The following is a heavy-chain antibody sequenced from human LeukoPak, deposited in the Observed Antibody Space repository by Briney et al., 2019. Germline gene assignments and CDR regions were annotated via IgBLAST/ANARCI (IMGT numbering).Heavy chain of an antibody. CDR2: IIPIFGTA. Sequence: GASVKVSCKASGGTFSSYAISWVRQAPGQGLEWMGGIIPIFGTANYAQKFQGRVTITADKSTSTAYMELSSLRSEDTAVYYCARDSSGGYWSRNFFDYWGQGTLVTVSS. V-gene: IGHV1-69*06. CDR3: ARDSSGGYWSRNFFDY. J-gene: IGHJ4*02. CDR1: GGTFSSYA. D-gene: IGHD1-26*01.